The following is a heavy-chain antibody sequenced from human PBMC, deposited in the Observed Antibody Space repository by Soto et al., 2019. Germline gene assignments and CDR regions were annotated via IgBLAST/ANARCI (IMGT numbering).Heavy chain of an antibody. V-gene: IGHV1-18*01. CDR2: ISAYNGNT. CDR3: ARVWQITIFEVIRSPDAFDI. D-gene: IGHD3-3*01. CDR1: GYTFTNYA. J-gene: IGHJ3*02. Sequence: QVQLVLSGAEVKKPGASVKVSCKASGYTFTNYAITWVRQAPGQGLEWMGWISAYNGNTNYAQKFQGRVTMTTDTSTTTAYMELRSLRSDDTAVYYCARVWQITIFEVIRSPDAFDIWGQGTMVTVSS.